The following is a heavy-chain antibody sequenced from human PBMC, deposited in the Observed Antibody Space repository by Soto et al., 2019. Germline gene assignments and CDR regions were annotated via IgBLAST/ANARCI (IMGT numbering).Heavy chain of an antibody. V-gene: IGHV1-69*12. J-gene: IGHJ4*02. CDR3: AAPYGSGSYYNGFDY. D-gene: IGHD3-10*01. CDR2: IIPIFGTA. Sequence: QVQLVQSGAEVKKPGSSVKVSCKASGGTFSSYAISWVRQAPGQGLEWMGGIIPIFGTANYAQKFQGRVTITANESTSTAYRELGSLSSEDTAVNYGAAPYGSGSYYNGFDYWGQGTLVTVSS. CDR1: GGTFSSYA.